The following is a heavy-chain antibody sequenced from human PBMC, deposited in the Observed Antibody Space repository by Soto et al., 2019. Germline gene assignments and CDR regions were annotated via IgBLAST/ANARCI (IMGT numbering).Heavy chain of an antibody. CDR3: ARETVGATHFEY. Sequence: GGSLRLSCAASGFTFSNYYMNWIRQAPGKGLEWISYISSSSSISTNYADSVKGRFTISRDNAKSTLYLQMNNLRDEDTAVYYCARETVGATHFEYWGQGTLVTVSS. CDR2: ISSSSSIST. CDR1: GFTFSNYY. D-gene: IGHD1-26*01. J-gene: IGHJ4*02. V-gene: IGHV3-11*06.